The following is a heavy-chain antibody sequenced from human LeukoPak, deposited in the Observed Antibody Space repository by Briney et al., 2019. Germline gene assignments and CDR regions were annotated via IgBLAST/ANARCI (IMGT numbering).Heavy chain of an antibody. V-gene: IGHV7-4-1*02. D-gene: IGHD4-17*01. CDR1: GYTFTKYV. CDR2: IYTNTGNP. CDR3: AKERNGDYVFDS. J-gene: IGHJ4*02. Sequence: GASVKVSCKASGYTFTKYVLNWLRQAPGQGLEWMGRIYTNTGNPTYAQGFTGHFVFSLDTSVNTAFPHITNLQPEDTAVYFCAKERNGDYVFDSWGQGTLVTVSS.